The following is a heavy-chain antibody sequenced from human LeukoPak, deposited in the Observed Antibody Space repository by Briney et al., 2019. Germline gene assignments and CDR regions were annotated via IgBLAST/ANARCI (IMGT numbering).Heavy chain of an antibody. V-gene: IGHV1-69*13. J-gene: IGHJ3*02. CDR3: ARGGRDCGGDCYVAAFDI. CDR2: IIPIFGTS. CDR1: GGTFSSYA. Sequence: SVKISCRASGGTFSSYAISWVLQAPGEGLEGMGGIIPIFGTSNYAQKFQGRVTITADESTSKAYMELRSLRSEDTAVYYCARGGRDCGGDCYVAAFDIWGQGTIVTVSS. D-gene: IGHD2-21*02.